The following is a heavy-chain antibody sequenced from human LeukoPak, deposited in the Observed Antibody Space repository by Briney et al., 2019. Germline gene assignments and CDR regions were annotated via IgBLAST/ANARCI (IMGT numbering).Heavy chain of an antibody. CDR2: INPSGGST. CDR1: GYTFTSYG. V-gene: IGHV1-46*01. J-gene: IGHJ4*02. CDR3: ARDRVQDTAMAEPFDY. D-gene: IGHD5-18*01. Sequence: ASVKVSCKASGYTFTSYGISWVRQAPGQGLEWMGIINPSGGSTSYAQKFQGRVTMTRDMSTSTVYMELSSLRSEDTAVYYCARDRVQDTAMAEPFDYWGQGTLVTVSS.